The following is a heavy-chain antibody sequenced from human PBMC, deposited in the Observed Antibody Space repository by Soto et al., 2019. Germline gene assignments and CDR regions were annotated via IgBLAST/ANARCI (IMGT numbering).Heavy chain of an antibody. CDR3: ARGRDIVVVPAAANSGYYYYYMDV. CDR1: GFTFSSYW. CDR2: IKQDGSEK. Sequence: EGSLRLSCAASGFTFSSYWMSWVRQAPGKGLEWVANIKQDGSEKYYVDSVKGRFTISRDNAKNSLYLQMNSLRAEDTAVYYCARGRDIVVVPAAANSGYYYYYMDVWGKGTTVTVSS. D-gene: IGHD2-2*01. V-gene: IGHV3-7*01. J-gene: IGHJ6*03.